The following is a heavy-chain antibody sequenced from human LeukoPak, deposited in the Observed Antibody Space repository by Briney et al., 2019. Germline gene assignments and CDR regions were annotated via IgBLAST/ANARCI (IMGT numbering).Heavy chain of an antibody. D-gene: IGHD4-23*01. CDR1: GFTVSSNY. CDR3: ARERYGGNSGNYFDY. V-gene: IGHV3-53*01. Sequence: PGGSLRLSCAASGFTVSSNYMSWVRQAPGKGLEWASVIYSGGSTYYADSVKGRFTISRDNSKNTLYLQMNSLRAEDTAVYYCARERYGGNSGNYFDYWGQGTLVTVSS. CDR2: IYSGGST. J-gene: IGHJ4*02.